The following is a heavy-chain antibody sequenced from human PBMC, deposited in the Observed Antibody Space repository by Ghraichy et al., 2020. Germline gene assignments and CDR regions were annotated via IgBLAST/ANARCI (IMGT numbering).Heavy chain of an antibody. CDR1: GDSISSSSYY. J-gene: IGHJ3*02. V-gene: IGHV4-39*01. D-gene: IGHD3-10*01. CDR3: ARQEVGHVVGVQGVIITDAFDI. Sequence: SETLSLTCTVSGDSISSSSYYWGWIRQPPGKGLEWIGSIYYSGSTYYNPSLKSRVTISVDTSKNQFSLKLSSVTAADTAVYYCARQEVGHVVGVQGVIITDAFDIWGKGTMVTVSS. CDR2: IYYSGST.